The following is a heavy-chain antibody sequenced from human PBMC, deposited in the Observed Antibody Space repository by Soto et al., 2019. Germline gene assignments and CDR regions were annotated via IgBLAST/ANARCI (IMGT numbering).Heavy chain of an antibody. CDR1: GYTFTSYY. V-gene: IGHV1-46*01. D-gene: IGHD4-17*01. CDR2: INPSGGST. Sequence: QVQLVQSGAEVQKPGASVKVSCKASGYTFTSYYMHWVRHAPGQGLEWMGIINPSGGSTSYAQKFQGRVTMTRDTSTSTVYMELSSLRSEDTAVYYCARDRLNGDENWYFDLWGRGTLVTVSS. J-gene: IGHJ2*01. CDR3: ARDRLNGDENWYFDL.